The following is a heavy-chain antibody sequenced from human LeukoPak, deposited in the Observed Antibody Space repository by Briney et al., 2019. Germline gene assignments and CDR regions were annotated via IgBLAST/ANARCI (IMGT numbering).Heavy chain of an antibody. V-gene: IGHV5-51*01. J-gene: IGHJ6*03. CDR2: MYLGDSDT. Sequence: GESLKISCKGSGYTFTNYWIGWVRQMPGKGLEWMGIMYLGDSDTRYSPSFQGQVTISADKSISTAYLQWSSLKASDTAMYYCARSAVDYYYYMDVWGKGTTVTVSS. CDR3: ARSAVDYYYYMDV. CDR1: GYTFTNYW.